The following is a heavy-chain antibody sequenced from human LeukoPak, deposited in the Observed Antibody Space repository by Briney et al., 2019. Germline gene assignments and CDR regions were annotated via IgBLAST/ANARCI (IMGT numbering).Heavy chain of an antibody. CDR1: GGTFNSYA. D-gene: IGHD1-1*01. Sequence: SVKVSCKASGGTFNSYAISWVRQAPGQGLEWMGGIIPIFGTANYAQKFQGRVTITADESTSTAYMELSSLRSEDTAVYYCVSEKYVQLGYYYYYYGMDVWGQGTTVTVSS. CDR2: IIPIFGTA. J-gene: IGHJ6*02. V-gene: IGHV1-69*01. CDR3: VSEKYVQLGYYYYYYGMDV.